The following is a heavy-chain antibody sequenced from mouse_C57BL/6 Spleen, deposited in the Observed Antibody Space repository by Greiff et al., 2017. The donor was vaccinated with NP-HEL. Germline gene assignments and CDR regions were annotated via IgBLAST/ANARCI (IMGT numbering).Heavy chain of an antibody. V-gene: IGHV1-59*01. CDR2: IDPSDSYT. D-gene: IGHD2-1*01. J-gene: IGHJ4*01. CDR1: GYTFTSYW. CDR3: ARKRGNYDAMDY. Sequence: VQLQQPGAELVRPGTSVKLSCKASGYTFTSYWMHWVKQRPGQGLEWIGVIDPSDSYTKYNQKFKGKAKLPVNTHSSQAYMQLSSLTSENSAVYYCARKRGNYDAMDYWGQGTSVTVSS.